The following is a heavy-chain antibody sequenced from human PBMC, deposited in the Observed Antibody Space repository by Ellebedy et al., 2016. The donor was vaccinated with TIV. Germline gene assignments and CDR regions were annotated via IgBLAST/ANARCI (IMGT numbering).Heavy chain of an antibody. CDR1: GYTFTSYG. D-gene: IGHD6-13*01. J-gene: IGHJ5*02. Sequence: ASVKVSXXASGYTFTSYGISWVRQAPGQGLEWMGWISAYNGNTNYAQKLQGRVTMTTDTSTSTAYMELRSLRSDDTAVYYCARDSEAAAGIRGGWFDPWGQGTLVTVSS. CDR3: ARDSEAAAGIRGGWFDP. CDR2: ISAYNGNT. V-gene: IGHV1-18*01.